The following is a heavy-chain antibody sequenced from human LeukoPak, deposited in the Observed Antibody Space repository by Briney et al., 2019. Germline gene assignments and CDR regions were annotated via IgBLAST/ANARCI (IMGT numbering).Heavy chain of an antibody. V-gene: IGHV3-7*01. CDR2: IKQDGSEK. CDR3: ARFNNYYEEY. D-gene: IGHD3-22*01. CDR1: GFTLSSYW. Sequence: GGSLRLSCAASGFTLSSYWMSWVRQAPGKGLEWVANIKQDGSEKYYVDSVNGRFTISRDNAKNSLYLQMNSLRAEDTAVYYCARFNNYYEEYWGQGTLVTVSS. J-gene: IGHJ4*02.